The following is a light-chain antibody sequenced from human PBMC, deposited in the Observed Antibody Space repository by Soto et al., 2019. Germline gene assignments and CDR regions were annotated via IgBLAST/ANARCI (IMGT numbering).Light chain of an antibody. CDR3: ISFTTRATYV. Sequence: QSALTQPASVSGSPGQSITISCTGISSDVGNSDYVSWYQQHPGKVPKLMIYDVSNRPSGVSNRFSGSKSGNAASLTISGLQAEDEADYYCISFTTRATYVFGTGTKVTVL. CDR2: DVS. V-gene: IGLV2-14*01. CDR1: SSDVGNSDY. J-gene: IGLJ1*01.